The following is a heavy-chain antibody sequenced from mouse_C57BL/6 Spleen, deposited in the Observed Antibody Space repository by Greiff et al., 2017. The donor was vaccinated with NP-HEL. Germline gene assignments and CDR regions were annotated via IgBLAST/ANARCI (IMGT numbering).Heavy chain of an antibody. CDR2: INPNNGGT. Sequence: VQLQQSGPELVKPGASVKISCKASGYTFTDYYMNWVKQSHGKSLEWIGDINPNNGGTSYNQKFKGKATLTVDKSSSTAYMELRSLTSEDSAVYYCARSNDYDERVWFAYWGQGTLVTVSA. J-gene: IGHJ3*01. V-gene: IGHV1-26*01. CDR3: ARSNDYDERVWFAY. CDR1: GYTFTDYY. D-gene: IGHD2-4*01.